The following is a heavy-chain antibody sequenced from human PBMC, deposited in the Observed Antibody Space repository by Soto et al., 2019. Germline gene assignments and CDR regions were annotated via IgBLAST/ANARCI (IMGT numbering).Heavy chain of an antibody. Sequence: GASVKVSCKASGYTFTGYYMHWVRQAPGQGLEWMGWINPNSGGTNYAQKFQGWVTMTRDTSISTAYMELSRLRSDDTAVYYCARDTLNPPLRSSTSCYGPRCGNYGMDVWGQGTTVTVSS. V-gene: IGHV1-2*04. CDR1: GYTFTGYY. CDR2: INPNSGGT. J-gene: IGHJ6*02. D-gene: IGHD2-2*01. CDR3: ARDTLNPPLRSSTSCYGPRCGNYGMDV.